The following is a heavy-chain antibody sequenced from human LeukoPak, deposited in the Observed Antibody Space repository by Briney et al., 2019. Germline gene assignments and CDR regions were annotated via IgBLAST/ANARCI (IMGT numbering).Heavy chain of an antibody. Sequence: SETLSLTCAVYGGSFSGYYWSWIRQPPGKGLEWIGEINHSGSTNYNPSLKSRVTISVDTSKSQFSLKLSSVTAADTAVYYCARVRGYYYDSSGTRWGQGTLVTVSS. CDR3: ARVRGYYYDSSGTR. CDR2: INHSGST. D-gene: IGHD3-22*01. CDR1: GGSFSGYY. J-gene: IGHJ4*02. V-gene: IGHV4-34*01.